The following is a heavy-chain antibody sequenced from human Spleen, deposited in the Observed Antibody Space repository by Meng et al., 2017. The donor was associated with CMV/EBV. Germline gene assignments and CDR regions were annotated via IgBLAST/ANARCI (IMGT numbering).Heavy chain of an antibody. Sequence: VEVEGTGAGSVQPGGSLRLSCAASGFTFSSYAMHWVRQAPGKGLEWVAVISYDGSNKYYADSVKGRFTISRDNSKNTLYLQMNSLRAEDTAVYYCARDTSPYRSSSYVDYWGQGTLVTVSS. CDR1: GFTFSSYA. J-gene: IGHJ4*02. D-gene: IGHD6-6*01. CDR2: ISYDGSNK. V-gene: IGHV3-30-3*01. CDR3: ARDTSPYRSSSYVDY.